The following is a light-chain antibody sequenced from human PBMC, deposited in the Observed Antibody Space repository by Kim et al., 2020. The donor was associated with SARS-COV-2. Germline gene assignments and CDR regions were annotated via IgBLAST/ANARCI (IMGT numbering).Light chain of an antibody. CDR3: NTRDSSSNHLSGV. CDR1: RHRSYY. Sequence: GQKVRITCQGKRHRSYYAGWYQQKPGQATVLVIYGKNNRPSGSPDRFSGASSGDKASLTITGAEAEEEADYYCNTRDSSSNHLSGVFGGGTKVTVL. J-gene: IGLJ3*02. V-gene: IGLV3-19*01. CDR2: GKN.